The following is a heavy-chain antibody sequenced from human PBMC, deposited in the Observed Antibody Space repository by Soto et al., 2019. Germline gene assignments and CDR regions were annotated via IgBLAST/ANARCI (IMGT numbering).Heavy chain of an antibody. J-gene: IGHJ4*02. CDR3: AREPNESYYFDY. V-gene: IGHV1-46*01. CDR1: GYTFTNYY. Sequence: QVHLVQSGAEVKKPGASVKVSCKASGYTFTNYYIHWVRQAPGQGLEWLGIIRPSGGRREYAQRCQGRVNMTSDTSTSTVYMELTSLKSEDTGVYYCAREPNESYYFDYWGQGPLVTVSS. D-gene: IGHD5-18*01. CDR2: IRPSGGRR.